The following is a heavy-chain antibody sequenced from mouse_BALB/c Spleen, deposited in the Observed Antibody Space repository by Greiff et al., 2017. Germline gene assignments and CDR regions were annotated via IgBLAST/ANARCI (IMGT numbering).Heavy chain of an antibody. CDR1: GFTFSSYG. CDR2: INSNGGST. D-gene: IGHD2-4*01. J-gene: IGHJ3*01. Sequence: EVKLMESGGGLVQPGGSLKLFCAASGFTFSSYGMSWVRQTPDKRLELVATINSNGGSTYYPDSVKGRFTISRDNAKNTLYLQMSSLKSEDTAMYYCARGGYDYDEAWFAYWGQGTLVTVSA. CDR3: ARGGYDYDEAWFAY. V-gene: IGHV5-6-3*01.